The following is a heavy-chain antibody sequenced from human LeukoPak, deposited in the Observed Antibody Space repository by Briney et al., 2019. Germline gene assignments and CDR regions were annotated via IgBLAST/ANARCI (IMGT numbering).Heavy chain of an antibody. D-gene: IGHD1-26*01. CDR2: FDPEDGET. CDR3: AAGRIVGATTWFDY. Sequence: ASVKVSCKVSGYTLTELSMHWVRQAPGKGLEWMGGFDPEDGETIYAQKFQGRVTMTEDTSTDTAYMELSSLRSEDTAVYYCAAGRIVGATTWFDYWGQGTLVTVSS. V-gene: IGHV1-24*01. CDR1: GYTLTELS. J-gene: IGHJ4*02.